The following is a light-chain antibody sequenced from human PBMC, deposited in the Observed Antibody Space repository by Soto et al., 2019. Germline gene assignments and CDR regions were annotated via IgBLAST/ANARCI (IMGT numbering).Light chain of an antibody. CDR1: QSISSW. V-gene: IGKV1-5*03. CDR2: KAS. Sequence: DIHMTQSPSTLPASVGARVTITCRASQSISSWLAWYQKKPGKAPKLLXYKASGLESGVPSRFSGSGSGTDLTLTISSLQPDDFATYYCQQYNSYSPLTFGGGTKVDIK. J-gene: IGKJ4*01. CDR3: QQYNSYSPLT.